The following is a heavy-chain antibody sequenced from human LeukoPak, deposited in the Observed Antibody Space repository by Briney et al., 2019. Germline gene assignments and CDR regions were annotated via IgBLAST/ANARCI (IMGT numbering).Heavy chain of an antibody. Sequence: ASVKVSCKVSGYTLTELSMHWVRQAPGKGLEWMGGFNPEDGETIYAQKFQGRVTMTRDTSTGTAYMELSRLRSDDTAVYYCATGAISYSSSWYGGDYWGQGTLVTVSS. V-gene: IGHV1-24*01. J-gene: IGHJ4*02. CDR3: ATGAISYSSSWYGGDY. CDR2: FNPEDGET. D-gene: IGHD6-13*01. CDR1: GYTLTELS.